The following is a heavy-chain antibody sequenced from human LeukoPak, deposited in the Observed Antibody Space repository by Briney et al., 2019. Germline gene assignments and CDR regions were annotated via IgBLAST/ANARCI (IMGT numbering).Heavy chain of an antibody. CDR3: ARKSLWFKYYDY. CDR1: GFTFTSYI. CDR2: TSYDGGNR. V-gene: IGHV3-30*01. Sequence: GGSLRLSCAASGFTFTSYIMHWVRQAPGQGLEWVAATSYDGGNRYYADYVKGRFTTSRDNSNNTLFLQMKSLRLEDTAVYFCARKSLWFKYYDYWGQGIWVTVSS. J-gene: IGHJ4*02. D-gene: IGHD2-21*01.